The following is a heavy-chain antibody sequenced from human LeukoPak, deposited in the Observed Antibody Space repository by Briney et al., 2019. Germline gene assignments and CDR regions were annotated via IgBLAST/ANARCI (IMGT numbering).Heavy chain of an antibody. CDR1: GGSISSSSYY. CDR3: ARYLAMPGYFDY. V-gene: IGHV4-39*07. Sequence: PSETLSLTCTVSGGSISSSSYYWGWIRQPPGKGLEWIGSIYYSGSTYYNPSLKSRVTISVDTSKNQFSLKLSSVTAADTAVYYCARYLAMPGYFDYWGQGTLVTVSS. CDR2: IYYSGST. J-gene: IGHJ4*02. D-gene: IGHD2-2*01.